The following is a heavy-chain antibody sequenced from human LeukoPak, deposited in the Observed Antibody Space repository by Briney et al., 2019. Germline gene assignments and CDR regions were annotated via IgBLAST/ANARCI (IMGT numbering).Heavy chain of an antibody. CDR2: IYPGDSET. D-gene: IGHD4-11*01. CDR1: GYSFTTYW. V-gene: IGHV5-51*01. Sequence: KPGESLKISCKGSGYSFTTYWIAWVRHMPGKGLECMGIIYPGDSETRYSPSFQGQVTMSADKSVTTAYLQWSSLKASDTAMYYCTRLEPTADAFDIRGQGTMVTVSS. J-gene: IGHJ3*02. CDR3: TRLEPTADAFDI.